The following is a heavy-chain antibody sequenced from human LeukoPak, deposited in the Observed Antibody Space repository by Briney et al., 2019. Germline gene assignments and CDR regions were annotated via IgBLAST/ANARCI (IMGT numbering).Heavy chain of an antibody. Sequence: GGSLRLSCGASGFTFSSFWMSWVRQAPGKGLEGVANIKQDGSEDYYVDSIKGRFTISRDNARNSLYLQMNSLRAEDTAVYYCARARLTTYYYYGMDVWGQGTTVTVSS. D-gene: IGHD1-1*01. CDR3: ARARLTTYYYYGMDV. CDR2: IKQDGSED. CDR1: GFTFSSFW. V-gene: IGHV3-7*05. J-gene: IGHJ6*02.